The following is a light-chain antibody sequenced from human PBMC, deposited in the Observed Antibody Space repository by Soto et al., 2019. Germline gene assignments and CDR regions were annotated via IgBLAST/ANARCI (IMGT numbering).Light chain of an antibody. Sequence: EIGRTQSPSTLSVSPGDRATLSCRASQSVSSNLAWYQQKPGQAPRLLIYGASTRATGIPARFSGSGSGTEFTLTISSLQSEDFSVYYCQQYNNWPPYTFGQGTKLEIK. CDR2: GAS. V-gene: IGKV3-15*01. J-gene: IGKJ2*01. CDR1: QSVSSN. CDR3: QQYNNWPPYT.